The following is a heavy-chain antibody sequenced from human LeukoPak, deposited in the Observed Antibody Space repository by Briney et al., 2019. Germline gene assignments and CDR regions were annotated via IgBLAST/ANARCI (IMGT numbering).Heavy chain of an antibody. CDR3: TRDWSVATIPGYYYYYGMDV. Sequence: GGSLRLSCTASGFTFCDYAMSWVRQAPGKGLEWVGFIRSKAYGGTTEYAASVKGRFTISRDDSKSIAYLQMNSLKTEDTAVYYCTRDWSVATIPGYYYYYGMDVWGQGTTVTVSS. CDR2: IRSKAYGGTT. CDR1: GFTFCDYA. J-gene: IGHJ6*02. V-gene: IGHV3-49*04. D-gene: IGHD5-12*01.